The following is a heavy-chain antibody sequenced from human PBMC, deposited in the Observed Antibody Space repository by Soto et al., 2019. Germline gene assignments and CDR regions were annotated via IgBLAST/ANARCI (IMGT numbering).Heavy chain of an antibody. J-gene: IGHJ5*02. CDR3: AKLVAVSGWLQWFDP. D-gene: IGHD5-18*01. CDR2: ISGSGGST. Sequence: PGGSLRLSCAASGFTFSSYAMSWVRQAPGKGLEWVSAISGSGGSTYYADSVKGRFTISRDNSKNTLYLQMNSLRAEDTAVYYCAKLVAVSGWLQWFDPWGQGTLVTVSS. CDR1: GFTFSSYA. V-gene: IGHV3-23*01.